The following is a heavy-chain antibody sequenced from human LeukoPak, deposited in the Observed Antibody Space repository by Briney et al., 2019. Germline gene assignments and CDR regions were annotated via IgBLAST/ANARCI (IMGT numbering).Heavy chain of an antibody. V-gene: IGHV4-39*01. D-gene: IGHD2-2*01. CDR3: ARHLAFGTDCSSTSCYLNWFDP. J-gene: IGHJ5*02. Sequence: PSETLSLTCTVSGGSISSSSYYWGWIRQPPGKGLEWIGSIYYSGSTYYNPSLKSRVTISVDTSKNQFSLKLSSVTAADTAVYYCARHLAFGTDCSSTSCYLNWFDPWGQGTLVTVSS. CDR2: IYYSGST. CDR1: GGSISSSSYY.